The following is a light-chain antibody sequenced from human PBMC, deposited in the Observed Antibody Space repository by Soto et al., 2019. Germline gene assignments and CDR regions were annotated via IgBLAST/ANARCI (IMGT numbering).Light chain of an antibody. CDR3: SSYTPSSTDV. CDR2: DVS. CDR1: SSDVGSYNY. Sequence: QSVLTQPASVSGSPGQSITISCTGTSSDVGSYNYVSWYQQHPGKAPKVMIYDVSNRPSGVSYRFSGSKSGNTASLTISGLQAEDEDDYYCSSYTPSSTDVFGTGTQLNVL. V-gene: IGLV2-14*01. J-gene: IGLJ1*01.